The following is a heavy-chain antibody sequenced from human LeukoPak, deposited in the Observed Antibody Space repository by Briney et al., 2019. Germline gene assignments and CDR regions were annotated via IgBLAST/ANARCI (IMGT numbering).Heavy chain of an antibody. CDR2: ISSITTI. V-gene: IGHV3-48*02. CDR3: ARGGLEYGRLFGY. CDR1: GFTFTSYG. D-gene: IGHD4-17*01. J-gene: IGHJ4*02. Sequence: GGSRRLSCAASGFTFTSYGMNWVRQAPGKGPEWVSYISSITTIYYADSGKGRFTLSRDNDKNSLYLQMNSLSDEDTAVYYCARGGLEYGRLFGYWGQGTLVTVSS.